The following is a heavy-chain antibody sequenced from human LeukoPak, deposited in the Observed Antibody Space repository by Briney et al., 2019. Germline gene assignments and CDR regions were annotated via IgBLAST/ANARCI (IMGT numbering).Heavy chain of an antibody. Sequence: PSQTLSLTCAISGDSVSSNSAAWNWIRLSPSRGLEWLGRTYYRSKWYNDYAVSVKSRITINPDTSKNQFSLQLNSVTPEDTAVYYCAREVAYCGGDCYFFGFDCWGQGTLVTVSS. V-gene: IGHV6-1*01. CDR1: GDSVSSNSAA. CDR2: TYYRSKWYN. CDR3: AREVAYCGGDCYFFGFDC. J-gene: IGHJ4*02. D-gene: IGHD2-21*02.